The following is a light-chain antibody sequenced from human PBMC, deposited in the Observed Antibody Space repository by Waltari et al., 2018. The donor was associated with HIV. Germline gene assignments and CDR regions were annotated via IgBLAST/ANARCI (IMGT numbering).Light chain of an antibody. Sequence: QSALTQPASVSGSPGQSITISCTGASSDVGFYNYVSCYQQQPGKAPKLMIYDVSNRPSGVSNRFSGSKSGNTASLTISGLQAEDEADYYCSSYTGSSTLGVLGTGTRVTVL. J-gene: IGLJ1*01. CDR2: DVS. V-gene: IGLV2-14*03. CDR1: SSDVGFYNY. CDR3: SSYTGSSTLGV.